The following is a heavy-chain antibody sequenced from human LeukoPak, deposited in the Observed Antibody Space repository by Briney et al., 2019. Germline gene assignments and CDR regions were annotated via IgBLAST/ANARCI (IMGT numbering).Heavy chain of an antibody. CDR1: GFTFSSYA. D-gene: IGHD4-17*01. CDR2: ISGSGGST. V-gene: IGHV3-23*01. Sequence: PGGSLRLSCAASGFTFSSYAMSWVRQAPGKGLEWVSAISGSGGSTYYADSVKGRFTITRDNSENTLYLQMNSLRAEDTAVYYCAKGDYGDSAPFDYWGQGTLVTVSS. J-gene: IGHJ4*02. CDR3: AKGDYGDSAPFDY.